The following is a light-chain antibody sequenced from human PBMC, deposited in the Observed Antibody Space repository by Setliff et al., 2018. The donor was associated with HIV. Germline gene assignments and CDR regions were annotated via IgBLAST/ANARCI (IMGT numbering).Light chain of an antibody. Sequence: QSALAQPPSASGSPGQSVTISCTGTSSDVGGYNYVSWYQQHPGKAPKLMICEVSKRPSGVPDRFSGSKSGNTASLTVSGLQAEDEADYYCTSYAGSNNLGVCGTGTKVTVL. V-gene: IGLV2-8*01. CDR3: TSYAGSNNLGV. J-gene: IGLJ1*01. CDR2: EVS. CDR1: SSDVGGYNY.